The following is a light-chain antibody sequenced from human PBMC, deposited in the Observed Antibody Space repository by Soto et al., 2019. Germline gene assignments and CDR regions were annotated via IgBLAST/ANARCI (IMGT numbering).Light chain of an antibody. Sequence: EIVLTQSPGTLSLSPGERATLSCRASQSVSSSDLAWYQQKPGQAPRLLLYGASGRANVIPDRFSGSGSGTDFTLTISRLEPADFAVYYCQQYGSSPPMYTFGQGTKLEIK. J-gene: IGKJ2*01. CDR3: QQYGSSPPMYT. CDR2: GAS. V-gene: IGKV3-20*01. CDR1: QSVSSSD.